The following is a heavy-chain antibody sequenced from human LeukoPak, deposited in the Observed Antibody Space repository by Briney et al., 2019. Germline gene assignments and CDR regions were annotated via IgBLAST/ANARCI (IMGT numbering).Heavy chain of an antibody. CDR1: GFTFSSYA. CDR2: ISGSGGST. Sequence: GGSLRLSCAASGFTFSSYAMSWVRQAPGKGLEWVSAISGSGGSTYYADSVKGRFTISRDNAKNSLYLQMNSLRDEDTAVYYCARDISMVQCFDYWGQGTLVTVSS. V-gene: IGHV3-23*01. J-gene: IGHJ4*02. CDR3: ARDISMVQCFDY. D-gene: IGHD3-10*01.